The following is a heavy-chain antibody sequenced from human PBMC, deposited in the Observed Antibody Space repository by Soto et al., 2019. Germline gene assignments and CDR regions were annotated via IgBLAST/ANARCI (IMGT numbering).Heavy chain of an antibody. CDR2: ISSNGVGT. V-gene: IGHV3-64*01. CDR3: ARRARPDFYYMDV. Sequence: QPGGSLRLSCSASGFTLRGYAMDWVRQAPGKGLEYVSGISSNGVGTYYANSVQGRFTISRDNSKNTVYLQMGSLRPEDMAVYYCARRARPDFYYMDVWGKGTTVTVSS. D-gene: IGHD6-6*01. CDR1: GFTLRGYA. J-gene: IGHJ6*03.